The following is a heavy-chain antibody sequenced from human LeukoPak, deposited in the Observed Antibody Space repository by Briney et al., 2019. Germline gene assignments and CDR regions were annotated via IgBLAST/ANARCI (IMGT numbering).Heavy chain of an antibody. CDR1: GFTVSSNY. Sequence: PGGSLRLSCAASGFTVSSNYMSWVRQSPGKGLELVSVIYGDGTTYYADSVKGRFTISRDNSKNTLYLQMNSLRAEDTAVYYCARGYGSGSPTNFDYWGQGTLVTVSS. V-gene: IGHV3-66*01. CDR3: ARGYGSGSPTNFDY. CDR2: IYGDGTT. D-gene: IGHD3-10*01. J-gene: IGHJ4*02.